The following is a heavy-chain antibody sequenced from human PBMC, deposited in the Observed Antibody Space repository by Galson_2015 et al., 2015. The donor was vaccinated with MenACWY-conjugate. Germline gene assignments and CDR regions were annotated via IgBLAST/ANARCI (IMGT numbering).Heavy chain of an antibody. CDR1: GGSINSYY. CDR2: MYYSGSA. J-gene: IGHJ4*02. CDR3: ARGVNLASMAGY. V-gene: IGHV4-59*01. D-gene: IGHD3-3*02. Sequence: ATLSLTCTVSGGSINSYYWSWIRQPPGKGLEWTGYMYYSGSANYNPSLKSRVTISVDTSKNQFSLTMTSVTAADTAVYYCARGVNLASMAGYWGQGTLVTVSS.